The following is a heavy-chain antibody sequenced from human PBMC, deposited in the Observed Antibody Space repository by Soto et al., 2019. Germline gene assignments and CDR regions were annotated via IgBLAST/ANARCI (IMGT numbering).Heavy chain of an antibody. J-gene: IGHJ4*02. CDR1: GYTFTSYD. CDR2: MNTNRGNT. V-gene: IGHV1-8*01. Sequence: ASVKVSCKASGYTFTSYDINWVRQATGQGLEWMGWMNTNRGNTTYAQKFQGRVTMTTNTSTSTAYMEMRSLRSDDTAVYYCATRSPAFDYWGQGTLVTSPQ. CDR3: ATRSPAFDY.